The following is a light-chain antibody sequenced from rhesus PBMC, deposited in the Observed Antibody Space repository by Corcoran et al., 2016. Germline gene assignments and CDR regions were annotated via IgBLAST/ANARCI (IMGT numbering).Light chain of an antibody. J-gene: IGLJ6*01. CDR2: EVH. CDR3: NSYSGSNTDV. Sequence: QDALTQPRSVSGSPGQSVTISCTGTYNDIGGYDYVSWYLQHPGTAPKLLIYEVHKRPSGVSDRFSGSKSGTTASLTISGLQAEDAAVYYCNSYSGSNTDVFGSGTRLTVL. CDR1: YNDIGGYDY. V-gene: IGLV2-32*02.